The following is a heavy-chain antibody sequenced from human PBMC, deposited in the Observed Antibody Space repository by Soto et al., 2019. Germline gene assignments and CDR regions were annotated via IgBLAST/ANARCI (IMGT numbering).Heavy chain of an antibody. CDR3: ARDLPLYKGVFDM. D-gene: IGHD2-2*02. Sequence: PGGSLRLSCAASGFSFSTYSINWVRQAPGKGLEWVSSISSSSNHVYYADSVKGRFTISRDNAKNSLYLQMNSLRAEDTAVYYCARDLPLYKGVFDMWGQGTMVTVAS. CDR1: GFSFSTYS. J-gene: IGHJ3*02. CDR2: ISSSSNHV. V-gene: IGHV3-21*01.